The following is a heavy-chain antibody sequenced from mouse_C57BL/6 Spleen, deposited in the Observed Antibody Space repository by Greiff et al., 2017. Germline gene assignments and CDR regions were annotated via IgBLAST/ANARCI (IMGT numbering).Heavy chain of an antibody. CDR2: IDPEDGGT. D-gene: IGHD1-1*01. CDR3: ARRGRLVYLYY. J-gene: IGHJ2*01. V-gene: IGHV14-2*01. Sequence: VQLKQSGAELVKPGASVKLSCTASGFNIKDYYMHWVKQRPEQGLEWIGRIDPEDGGTKYAPKFQGKATLTADTSSNTSYLQRSRLTSEYTAVYYGARRGRLVYLYYRGQGTTLTVSS. CDR1: GFNIKDYY.